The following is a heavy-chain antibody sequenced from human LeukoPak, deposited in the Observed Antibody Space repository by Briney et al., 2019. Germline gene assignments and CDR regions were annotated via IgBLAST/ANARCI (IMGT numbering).Heavy chain of an antibody. CDR3: VVGYDRSGYYYYFDY. CDR1: GFTFSSYA. D-gene: IGHD3-22*01. Sequence: GGSLRLSCAASGFTFSSYAMHWVRQAPGKGLEWVSTISGSGGSTYYADSVKGRFTISRDNSKNTLFLQMNSLRAEDTAVYYCVVGYDRSGYYYYFDYWGQGTLVTVSS. CDR2: ISGSGGST. J-gene: IGHJ4*02. V-gene: IGHV3-23*01.